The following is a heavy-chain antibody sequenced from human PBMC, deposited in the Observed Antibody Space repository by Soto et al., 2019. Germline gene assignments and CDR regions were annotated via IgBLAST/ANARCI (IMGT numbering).Heavy chain of an antibody. CDR2: IYHRGTT. Sequence: WETLSLTCAVSGYSISSGYYWGWIRQPPGKGPEWIGSIYHRGTTFYNPSLKSRITISVDTSNNQFSLKLTSVTAADTAVYYCARVHVMVVAGSTFDYWGHGTLVTV. D-gene: IGHD6-19*01. CDR3: ARVHVMVVAGSTFDY. J-gene: IGHJ4*01. V-gene: IGHV4-38-2*01. CDR1: GYSISSGYY.